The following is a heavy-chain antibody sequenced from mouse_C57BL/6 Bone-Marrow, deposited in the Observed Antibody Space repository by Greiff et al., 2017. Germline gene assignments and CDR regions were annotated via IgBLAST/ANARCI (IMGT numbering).Heavy chain of an antibody. D-gene: IGHD1-1*01. CDR3: ARRDYGKDYYAMDY. V-gene: IGHV5-6*01. J-gene: IGHJ4*01. Sequence: EVQLQESGGDLVKPGGSLKLSCAASGFTFSSYGMSWVRQTPDKRLEWVATISSGGSYTYYPDSVKGRFTISRDNAKNTLYLQMSSLKSEDTAMYYCARRDYGKDYYAMDYWGQGTSVTVSS. CDR2: ISSGGSYT. CDR1: GFTFSSYG.